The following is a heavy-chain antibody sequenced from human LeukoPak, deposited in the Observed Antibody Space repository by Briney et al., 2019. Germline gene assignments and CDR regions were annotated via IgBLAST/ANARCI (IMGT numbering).Heavy chain of an antibody. V-gene: IGHV1-2*02. Sequence: ASVKVSCKASGYTFTDYYMHWVRQAPGQGLEWMGWINPNSGGTNYAQQFQGRVTMARDTSISTAYMELSNLRSDDTAVYYCARGIAAAGGRWFDPWGQGTLVTVSS. CDR2: INPNSGGT. CDR1: GYTFTDYY. CDR3: ARGIAAAGGRWFDP. J-gene: IGHJ5*02. D-gene: IGHD6-13*01.